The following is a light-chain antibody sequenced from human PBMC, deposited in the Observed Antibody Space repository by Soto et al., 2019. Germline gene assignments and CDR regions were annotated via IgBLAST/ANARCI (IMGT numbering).Light chain of an antibody. CDR3: QQYCRSPIFT. CDR2: GAS. J-gene: IGKJ3*01. V-gene: IGKV3-20*01. CDR1: QSVSSNY. Sequence: EIVLTQSPGTLSLSPGERATLSCRASQSVSSNYLAWYQQKPGQAPRLLIYGASTRATGIPDRFSGSGSGTYFTLTISRLEPEDFAVYYCQQYCRSPIFTFCPGTKGDIK.